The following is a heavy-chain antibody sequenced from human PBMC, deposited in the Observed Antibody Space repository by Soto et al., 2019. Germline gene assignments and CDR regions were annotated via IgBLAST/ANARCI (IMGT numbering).Heavy chain of an antibody. Sequence: PSETLSLTCTVSGCSISSGGYYWSWIRQPPGKGLEWIGYIYYSGSTYYHPSLKSRVTISVDTAKNLFSLKLSSVTDADTAVYYCALLYYFGSGSYYNRSFDFWGQGSLVTVSS. CDR2: IYYSGST. V-gene: IGHV4-30-4*01. J-gene: IGHJ4*02. D-gene: IGHD3-10*01. CDR1: GCSISSGGYY. CDR3: ALLYYFGSGSYYNRSFDF.